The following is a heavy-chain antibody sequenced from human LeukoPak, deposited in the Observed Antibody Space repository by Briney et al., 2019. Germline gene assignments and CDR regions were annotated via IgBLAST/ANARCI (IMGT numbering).Heavy chain of an antibody. V-gene: IGHV3-21*01. D-gene: IGHD5-12*01. CDR3: ARDPGYSNSPYYLDY. CDR2: ISSGGTYV. CDR1: GFTFKTYS. Sequence: GGCLRLSCVVSGFTFKTYSMNWVRQAPGEGLGWVSSISSGGTYVDYAHSVKGRFTISRDNAKNSLYLQMNSLRAEDTAVFYCARDPGYSNSPYYLDYWGQGTLVTVSS. J-gene: IGHJ4*02.